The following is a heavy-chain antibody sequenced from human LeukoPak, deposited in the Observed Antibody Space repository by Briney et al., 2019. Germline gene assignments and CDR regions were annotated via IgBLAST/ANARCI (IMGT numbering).Heavy chain of an antibody. V-gene: IGHV4-39*07. Sequence: KSSETLSLTCTVSGGSISKSGYSWGWIRQPPGKGLEWIGNVYSSGSTFYNPSLKSRVTISVDTSKNQFSLKLSSVTAADTAVYYCARGLRYGGRSFDYWGQGTLVTVSS. CDR2: VYSSGST. CDR1: GGSISKSGYS. J-gene: IGHJ4*02. D-gene: IGHD4-23*01. CDR3: ARGLRYGGRSFDY.